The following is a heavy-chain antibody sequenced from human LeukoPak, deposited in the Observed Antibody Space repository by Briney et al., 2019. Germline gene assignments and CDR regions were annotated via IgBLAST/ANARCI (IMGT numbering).Heavy chain of an antibody. D-gene: IGHD4-23*01. CDR3: ARGTIDGNSYFGY. J-gene: IGHJ4*02. CDR2: IYYSGST. V-gene: IGHV4-59*01. Sequence: SETLSLTCTVSGGSISSNYWSWIRQPPGKGLEWIGYIYYSGSTNYNPSLKSRVTISVDTSKNQFSLKLSSVTAADTAVYYCARGTIDGNSYFGYWGQGTLVTVSS. CDR1: GGSISSNY.